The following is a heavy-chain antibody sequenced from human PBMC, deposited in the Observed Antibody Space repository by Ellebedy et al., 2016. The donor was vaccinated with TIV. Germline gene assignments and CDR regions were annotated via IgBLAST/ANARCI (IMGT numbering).Heavy chain of an antibody. Sequence: SETLSLTXTVSGGSISGYYWSWIRQSPGVGLEWIGYIHYRGNTDYNPSLQSRVTISVDTSQNQFSLKLSSVTPEDTAIYYRTRDRVGTTGVWGQGTLVTVSS. J-gene: IGHJ4*02. D-gene: IGHD1-26*01. CDR2: IHYRGNT. CDR3: TRDRVGTTGV. V-gene: IGHV4-59*01. CDR1: GGSISGYY.